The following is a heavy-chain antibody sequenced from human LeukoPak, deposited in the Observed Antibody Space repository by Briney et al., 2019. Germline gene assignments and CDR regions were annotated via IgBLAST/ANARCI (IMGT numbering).Heavy chain of an antibody. J-gene: IGHJ6*03. V-gene: IGHV4-34*01. D-gene: IGHD6-6*01. CDR1: GGSFSGYY. CDR2: INHSGSA. Sequence: SETLSLTCAVYGGSFSGYYWSWIRQPPGKGLEWIGEINHSGSANYNPSLKSRVTISVDTSKNQFSLKLSSVTAADTAVYYCARFSERIAARGSFYYYYYMDVWGKGTTVTVSS. CDR3: ARFSERIAARGSFYYYYYMDV.